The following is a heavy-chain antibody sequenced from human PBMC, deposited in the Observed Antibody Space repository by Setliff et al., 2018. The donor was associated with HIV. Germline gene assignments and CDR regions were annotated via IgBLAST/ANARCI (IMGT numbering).Heavy chain of an antibody. CDR3: ARGRPYSSFDY. CDR2: IIPILGIA. V-gene: IGHV1-69*10. Sequence: SVKVSCKASGGTFSSYAISWVRQAPGQGLEWMGGIIPILGIANYAQKFQGRVTITTDESTSTAYMELSSLRSEDTAVYHCARGRPYSSFDYWGQGTLVTVSS. CDR1: GGTFSSYA. D-gene: IGHD6-13*01. J-gene: IGHJ4*02.